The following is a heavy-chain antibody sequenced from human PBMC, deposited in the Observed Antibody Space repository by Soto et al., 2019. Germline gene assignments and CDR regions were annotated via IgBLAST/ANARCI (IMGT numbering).Heavy chain of an antibody. V-gene: IGHV3-64D*06. CDR3: VKQAHGLDGVAFDY. D-gene: IGHD2-15*01. CDR1: GFIFSEST. J-gene: IGHJ4*02. Sequence: QPFVSLRLSCSASGFIFSESTIYWVRQVPGKGLEAISAVSTSGRSTYYADSVKDRFTISRDNSKNTLFLQMGSLRPEDTAIDYCVKQAHGLDGVAFDYWGQGTQVTVSS. CDR2: VSTSGRST.